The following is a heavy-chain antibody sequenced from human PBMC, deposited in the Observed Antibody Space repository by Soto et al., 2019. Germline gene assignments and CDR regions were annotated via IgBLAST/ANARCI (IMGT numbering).Heavy chain of an antibody. Sequence: GGSLRLSCAAPGVTFSGSAMHWVRQASGEGLEWVGRIRSKANSYATAYAASVKGRFTISRDDSKNTAYLQMNSLKTEDTAVYYCTRVAFPYTYYYYGMDVWGQGTTVTVSS. CDR1: GVTFSGSA. CDR2: IRSKANSYAT. J-gene: IGHJ6*02. D-gene: IGHD2-2*02. CDR3: TRVAFPYTYYYYGMDV. V-gene: IGHV3-73*01.